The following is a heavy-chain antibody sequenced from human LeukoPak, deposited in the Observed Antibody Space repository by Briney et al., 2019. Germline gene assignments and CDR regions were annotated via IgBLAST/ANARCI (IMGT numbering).Heavy chain of an antibody. D-gene: IGHD2-15*01. CDR3: ARGITTPFDY. V-gene: IGHV4-30-2*01. Sequence: SETLSLTCAVSGGSISSGGHSWSWIRQPPGKGLEWIGYIYHSGSTYYNPSLKSRVTISVDRSKNQFSLKLSSVTAADTAVYYCARGITTPFDYWGQGTLVTVSS. J-gene: IGHJ4*02. CDR2: IYHSGST. CDR1: GGSISSGGHS.